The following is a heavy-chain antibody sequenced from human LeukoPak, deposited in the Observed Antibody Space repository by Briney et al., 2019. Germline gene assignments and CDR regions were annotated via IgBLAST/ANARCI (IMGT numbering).Heavy chain of an antibody. CDR1: GFTFSSYW. V-gene: IGHV3-7*01. J-gene: IGHJ4*02. CDR2: IKQDGSEK. CDR3: ARLAMTWIQLWYRIAAAENTDY. D-gene: IGHD5-18*01. Sequence: GGSLRLSCAASGFTFSSYWMSWVRQAPGKGLEWVANIKQDGSEKYYVDSVKGRFTISRDNAKNSLYLQMNNLRAEDTAVYYCARLAMTWIQLWYRIAAAENTDYWGQGTLVTVSS.